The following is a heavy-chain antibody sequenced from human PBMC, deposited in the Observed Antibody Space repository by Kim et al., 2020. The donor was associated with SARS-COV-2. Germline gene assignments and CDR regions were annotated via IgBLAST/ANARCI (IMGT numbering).Heavy chain of an antibody. Sequence: KFQERVTITRDMSTSTAYMELSSLRSEDTAVYYCAAPYYDILTGYYGFDYWGQGTLVTVSS. D-gene: IGHD3-9*01. J-gene: IGHJ4*02. CDR3: AAPYYDILTGYYGFDY. V-gene: IGHV1-58*01.